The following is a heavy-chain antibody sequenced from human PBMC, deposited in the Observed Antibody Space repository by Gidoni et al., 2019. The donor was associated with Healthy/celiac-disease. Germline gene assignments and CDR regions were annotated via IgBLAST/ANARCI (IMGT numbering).Heavy chain of an antibody. CDR2: ISWNSGSI. CDR3: AKANRVGATPTPYYFDY. CDR1: GFTFDDYA. J-gene: IGHJ4*02. Sequence: EVQLVESGGGLVQPGRSLRLSCAASGFTFDDYAMHWVRQAPGKGLEWVSGISWNSGSIGYADSVKGRFTISRDNAKNSLYLQMNSLRAEDTALYYCAKANRVGATPTPYYFDYWGQGTLVTVSS. V-gene: IGHV3-9*01. D-gene: IGHD1-26*01.